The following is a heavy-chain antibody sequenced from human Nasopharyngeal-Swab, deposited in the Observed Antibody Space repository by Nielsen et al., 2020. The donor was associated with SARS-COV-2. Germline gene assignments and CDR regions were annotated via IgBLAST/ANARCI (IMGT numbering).Heavy chain of an antibody. D-gene: IGHD3-3*01. V-gene: IGHV5-10-1*01. J-gene: IGHJ6*03. Sequence: VRQMPGKGLEWMGRIDPSDSYTNYSPSFQGHVTISADKSISTAYLQWSSLKASDTAMYYCARGRFLEHYYMDVWGKGTTVTVSS. CDR2: IDPSDSYT. CDR3: ARGRFLEHYYMDV.